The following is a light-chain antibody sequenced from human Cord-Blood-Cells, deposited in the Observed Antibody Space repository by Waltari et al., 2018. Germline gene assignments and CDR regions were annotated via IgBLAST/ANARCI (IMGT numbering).Light chain of an antibody. J-gene: IGLJ2*01. V-gene: IGLV6-57*01. CDR1: SGRIASNH. Sequence: NFMLTQPHSVSESPGKTVTPSCTRSSGRIASNHVPWYQQRPGSSPTTVIYEDNQRPSGVPDRFSGSIDSSSNAASLTISGLKAEDEADYYCQSYDSSNVVFGGGTKLTVL. CDR2: EDN. CDR3: QSYDSSNVV.